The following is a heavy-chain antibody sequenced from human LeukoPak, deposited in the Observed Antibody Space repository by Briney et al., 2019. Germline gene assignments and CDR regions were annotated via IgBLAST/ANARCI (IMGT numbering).Heavy chain of an antibody. J-gene: IGHJ4*02. CDR1: GYTFTSYA. CDR2: INAGNGNT. Sequence: ASVKVSCKASGYTFTSYAMHWVRQAPGQRLEWMGWINAGNGNTKYSQKFQGRVTITRDTSASTAYMELSSLRSEDTAVYYCARTTTVTTHFDYWGQGTLVTVSS. CDR3: ARTTTVTTHFDY. V-gene: IGHV1-3*01. D-gene: IGHD4-17*01.